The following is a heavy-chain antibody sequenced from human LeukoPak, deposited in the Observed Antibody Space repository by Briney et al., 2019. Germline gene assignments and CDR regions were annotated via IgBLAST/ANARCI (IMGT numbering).Heavy chain of an antibody. Sequence: SETLSLTCTVSGGYIITSGHYWGWTRQPPGKGLEWIGSVYYTGVTSTNPFFRSRMSISVDTSKNPFSLNLTSVTAADAAVYYCARERSSSGGHNWFDPWGQGTLVTVSS. D-gene: IGHD4-23*01. CDR2: VYYTGVT. J-gene: IGHJ5*02. CDR3: ARERSSSGGHNWFDP. V-gene: IGHV4-39*07. CDR1: GGYIITSGHY.